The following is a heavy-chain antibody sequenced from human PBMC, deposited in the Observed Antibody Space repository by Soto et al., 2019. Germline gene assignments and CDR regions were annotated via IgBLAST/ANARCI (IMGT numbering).Heavy chain of an antibody. CDR1: GFTFSSYG. J-gene: IGHJ6*02. D-gene: IGHD3-10*01. CDR3: AKDQGMYYYGSGRGPYGMDV. CDR2: ISYDGSNK. V-gene: IGHV3-30*18. Sequence: GGSLRLSCAASGFTFSSYGMHWVRQAPGKGLEWVAVISYDGSNKYYADSVKGRFTISRDNSKNTLYLQMNSLRAEDTAVYYCAKDQGMYYYGSGRGPYGMDVWGQGTTVTVSS.